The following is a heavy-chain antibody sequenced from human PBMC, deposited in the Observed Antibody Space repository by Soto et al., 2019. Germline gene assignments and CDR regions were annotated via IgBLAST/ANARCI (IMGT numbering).Heavy chain of an antibody. CDR2: IYSGGYT. D-gene: IGHD3-10*01. CDR1: GFTVSNNY. CDR3: ARGGGGGGY. V-gene: IGHV3-53*01. J-gene: IGHJ4*02. Sequence: EVQLVESGGGLIQPGGSLRLSCAVSGFTVSNNYMSWVRQAPGKGLEGVSVIYSGGYTAYGDSVKGRFTISRDNSKNTLNLKRNSRGAAGAAVYYWARGGGGGGYWGQGTLVTVSS.